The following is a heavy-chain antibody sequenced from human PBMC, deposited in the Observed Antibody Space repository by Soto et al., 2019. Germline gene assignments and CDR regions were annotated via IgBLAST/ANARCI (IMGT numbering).Heavy chain of an antibody. CDR3: ASLPTDDFWSGVNWFDP. J-gene: IGHJ5*02. CDR2: IYYSGST. D-gene: IGHD3-3*01. V-gene: IGHV4-39*01. Sequence: PSETLSLTCTVSGGSISSSSYYWGWIRQPPGKGLEWIGSIYYSGSTYYNPSLKSRVTISVGTSKNQFSLKLSSVTAADTAVYYCASLPTDDFWSGVNWFDPWGQGTLVTVSS. CDR1: GGSISSSSYY.